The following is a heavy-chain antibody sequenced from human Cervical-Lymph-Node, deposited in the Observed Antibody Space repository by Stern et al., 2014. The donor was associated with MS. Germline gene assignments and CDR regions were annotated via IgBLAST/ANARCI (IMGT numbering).Heavy chain of an antibody. J-gene: IGHJ4*02. D-gene: IGHD4-23*01. CDR1: GFSFSDYG. Sequence: VQLVESGGGLVQPGTSLRLSCAASGFSFSDYGIHWVRQAPGQALEWVAVITHDGTHKYYADSVKGRVTITRDNSKNTLSLQINRLRSDDTAVYYCAKDLGGNAFDYWGQGTLVTVSS. CDR3: AKDLGGNAFDY. V-gene: IGHV3-30*18. CDR2: ITHDGTHK.